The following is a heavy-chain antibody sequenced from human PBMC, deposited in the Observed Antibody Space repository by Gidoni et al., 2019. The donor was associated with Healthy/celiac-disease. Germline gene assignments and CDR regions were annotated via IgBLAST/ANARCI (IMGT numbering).Heavy chain of an antibody. J-gene: IGHJ4*02. CDR1: GYTFTDYY. D-gene: IGHD6-19*01. CDR3: ARKASPGYTSGWYVVS. Sequence: QVQLVQSGAAVKKPGASVTVSCNTSGYTFTDYYIHWVRQAAGQGLEWMGWINTNSGGTNYAQKFQGRVTLTRDTSISTAYMELRRLRSDDTAVYYCARKASPGYTSGWYVVSWGQGTLVPVSS. V-gene: IGHV1-2*02. CDR2: INTNSGGT.